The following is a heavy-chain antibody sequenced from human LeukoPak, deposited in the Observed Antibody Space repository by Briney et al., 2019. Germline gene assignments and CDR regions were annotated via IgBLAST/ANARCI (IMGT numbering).Heavy chain of an antibody. CDR1: GGSFRGYY. D-gene: IGHD5-24*01. V-gene: IGHV4-34*01. CDR3: ARAATVARWLQYNWFDP. CDR2: INHSGST. J-gene: IGHJ5*02. Sequence: SETLPLTCAVYGGSFRGYYWSWIRQPPGKGLEWIGEINHSGSTNYNPSLKSRVTISVDTSKTQFSLKLSSVTAADTAVYYCARAATVARWLQYNWFDPWGQGTLVTVSS.